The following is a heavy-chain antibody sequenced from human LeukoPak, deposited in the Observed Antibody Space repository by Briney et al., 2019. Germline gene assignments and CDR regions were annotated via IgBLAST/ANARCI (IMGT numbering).Heavy chain of an antibody. V-gene: IGHV3-64*01. CDR2: ISSNGGST. CDR1: GFTFSSYA. Sequence: PGGSLRLSCAASGFTFSSYAMHCVRQAPGKGLEYVSAISSNGGSTYYANSVKGRFTISRDNSKNTLYLQMGSLRAEDMAVYYCARVRGLLFDYWGQGTLVTVSS. CDR3: ARVRGLLFDY. J-gene: IGHJ4*02.